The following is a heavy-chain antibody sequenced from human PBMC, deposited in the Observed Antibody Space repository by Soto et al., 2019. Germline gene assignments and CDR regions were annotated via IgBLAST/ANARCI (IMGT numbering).Heavy chain of an antibody. CDR1: GFTFSSYS. J-gene: IGHJ5*02. V-gene: IGHV3-23*01. Sequence: PGGSLRLSCSASGFTFSSYSMSWVRPTPGKGLEWVSGISGGGGNTYYADSVTGRFTISRDNSRNTLYLQMNSLRAADTAIYYCAKDRGAGGRFSGIAVAGIPSWGQGTLVTVSS. CDR3: AKDRGAGGRFSGIAVAGIPS. CDR2: ISGGGGNT. D-gene: IGHD6-19*01.